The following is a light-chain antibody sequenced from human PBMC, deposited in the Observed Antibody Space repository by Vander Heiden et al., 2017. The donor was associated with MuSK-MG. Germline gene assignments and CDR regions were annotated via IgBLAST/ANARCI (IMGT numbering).Light chain of an antibody. J-gene: IGKJ1*01. CDR2: AAS. CDR1: HNINRY. V-gene: IGKV1-39*01. CDR3: QQSDSITWA. Sequence: DIQMTQSPSSLSAFVGDRVTITCRASHNINRYVNWYQQKPGKAPKILIYAASSLQSGVPSRFSGSGSGTDFTLTISRLQPEDFAIYYCQQSDSITWAFGQGTKVEIK.